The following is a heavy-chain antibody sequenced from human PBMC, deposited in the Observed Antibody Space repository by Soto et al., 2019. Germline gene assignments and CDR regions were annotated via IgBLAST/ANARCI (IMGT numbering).Heavy chain of an antibody. CDR1: GYTFTSYD. D-gene: IGHD3-3*01. V-gene: IGHV1-8*01. Sequence: ASVKVSCKASGYTFTSYDINWVRQATGQGLEWMGWMNPNSGNTGYAQKFQGRATMTRNTSISTAYMELSSLRSEDTAVYYCAILGNYDFWSGYIFGPYGMDVWGQGTTVTLSS. CDR3: AILGNYDFWSGYIFGPYGMDV. J-gene: IGHJ6*02. CDR2: MNPNSGNT.